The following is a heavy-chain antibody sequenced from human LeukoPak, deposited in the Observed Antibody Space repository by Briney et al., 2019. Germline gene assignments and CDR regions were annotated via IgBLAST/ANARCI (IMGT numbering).Heavy chain of an antibody. Sequence: GGSLRLSCAASGFTFSSHGMHWVRQAPGKGLEWVAFIRYDGSNKYYADSVKGRFTISRDNSKNTLYLQMNSLRAEDTAVYYCAKDDPYGEPFDYWGQGTLVTVSS. CDR3: AKDDPYGEPFDY. D-gene: IGHD4-17*01. V-gene: IGHV3-30*02. J-gene: IGHJ4*02. CDR1: GFTFSSHG. CDR2: IRYDGSNK.